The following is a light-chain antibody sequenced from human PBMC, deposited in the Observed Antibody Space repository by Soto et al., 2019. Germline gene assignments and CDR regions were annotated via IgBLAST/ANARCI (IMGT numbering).Light chain of an antibody. CDR1: QGISNY. V-gene: IGKV1-27*01. J-gene: IGKJ5*01. Sequence: DIQMTQSPSSLSASVGDRVTITCRASQGISNYLAWYQQKPGKVPKLLIYAASTLRSGVPSRFSGSGSGTDFTLTISSLQPEDVATYYCLQHNSYPITFGQGTRLEIK. CDR2: AAS. CDR3: LQHNSYPIT.